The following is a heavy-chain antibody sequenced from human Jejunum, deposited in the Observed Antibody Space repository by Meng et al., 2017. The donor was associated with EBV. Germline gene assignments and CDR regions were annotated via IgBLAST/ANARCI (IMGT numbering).Heavy chain of an antibody. Sequence: QVLLVQSGTEVKESGASVKVSCKASGYTFTDYYLHWVRQAPGQGLEWMGRVNPNSGVTNYAEKFQGRVTMTRDTSISTSYMEVSRLTSDDTAVYYCARPISGYTNYFDYWGQGTLVTVPS. V-gene: IGHV1-2*06. CDR1: GYTFTDYY. CDR2: VNPNSGVT. CDR3: ARPISGYTNYFDY. D-gene: IGHD5-18*01. J-gene: IGHJ4*02.